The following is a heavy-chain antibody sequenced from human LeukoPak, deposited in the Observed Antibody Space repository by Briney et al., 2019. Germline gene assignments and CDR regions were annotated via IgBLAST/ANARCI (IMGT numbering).Heavy chain of an antibody. V-gene: IGHV1-18*01. CDR3: ARSKGDDILTGYYTSYYFDY. CDR2: ISAYNGNT. CDR1: GYSFTSYG. D-gene: IGHD3-9*01. J-gene: IGHJ4*02. Sequence: ASVTVSCKASGYSFTSYGISWVRQAPGQGLEWMGWISAYNGNTNYAQKLQGRVTMTTDTSTSTAYMELRSLRSDDTAVYYCARSKGDDILTGYYTSYYFDYWGQGTLVTVSS.